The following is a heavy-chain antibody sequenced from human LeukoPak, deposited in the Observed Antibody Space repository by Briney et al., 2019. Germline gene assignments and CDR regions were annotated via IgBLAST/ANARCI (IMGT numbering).Heavy chain of an antibody. V-gene: IGHV4-4*02. CDR3: ARGSGYYSRPPFDI. Sequence: SETLSLTCAVSGGSISSSNWWSWVRQPPGKGLEWIGEIYHSGSTNYNPSLKSRVTISVDKSKNQFSLKLSSVAAADTAVYYCARGSGYYSRPPFDIWGQGTMVTVPS. CDR2: IYHSGST. CDR1: GGSISSSNW. J-gene: IGHJ3*02. D-gene: IGHD3-9*01.